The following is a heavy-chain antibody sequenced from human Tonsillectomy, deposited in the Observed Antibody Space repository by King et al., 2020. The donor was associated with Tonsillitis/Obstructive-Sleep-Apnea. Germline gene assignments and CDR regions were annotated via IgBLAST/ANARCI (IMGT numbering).Heavy chain of an antibody. D-gene: IGHD3-22*01. CDR3: AREVGLSNYYDSSGYKY. J-gene: IGHJ4*02. CDR1: GFTFSSYG. CDR2: IWYDGSNN. Sequence: VQLVESGGGVAQPGRSLRLSCAASGFTFSSYGMHWVRQAPGKGLEWVAVIWYDGSNNYYAVSVKGRFTISRDNSKNPLYLQMNSLLAEDTAVYYCAREVGLSNYYDSSGYKYWGQGTLVTVSS. V-gene: IGHV3-33*01.